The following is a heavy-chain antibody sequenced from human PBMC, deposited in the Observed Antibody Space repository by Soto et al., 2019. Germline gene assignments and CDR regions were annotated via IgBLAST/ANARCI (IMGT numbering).Heavy chain of an antibody. D-gene: IGHD1-26*01. CDR2: IYYSGSA. CDR1: GGSISSANYY. CDR3: ARDRGGSYPFDS. V-gene: IGHV4-30-4*01. J-gene: IGHJ4*02. Sequence: SETLSLTCIVSGGSISSANYYWSWIRQPPGKGLEWIGYIYYSGSAYYNPSLKSRVTISLDTSKNQFSLKLGSVTAADTAMYYCARDRGGSYPFDSWGQGTLVTVSS.